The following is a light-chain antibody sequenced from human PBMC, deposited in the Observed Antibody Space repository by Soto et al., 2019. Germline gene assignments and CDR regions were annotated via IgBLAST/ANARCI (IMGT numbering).Light chain of an antibody. V-gene: IGKV3-11*01. CDR3: QQRSTWPLT. Sequence: EIELTQSPATLSLSPGERATLSCRASQTVGSYLAWYQQKRGQAPRLLIYDASNRATGIPGRFTGSGSGTDFSLTISSLEPEDFAVYYCQQRSTWPLTFGGGTKVEIK. CDR1: QTVGSY. CDR2: DAS. J-gene: IGKJ4*01.